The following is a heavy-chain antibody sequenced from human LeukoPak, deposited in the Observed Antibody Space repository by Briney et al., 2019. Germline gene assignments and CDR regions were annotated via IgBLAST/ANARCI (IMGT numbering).Heavy chain of an antibody. CDR1: GFTFSSYS. V-gene: IGHV3-48*04. CDR3: ARDNPPIRGYNPYYFDY. D-gene: IGHD5-24*01. Sequence: GGSLRLSCAASGFTFSSYSMNWVRQAPGKGLEWVSYISSSSSTIYYADSVKGRFTISRDNAKNSLYLQMNSLRAEDTAVYYCARDNPPIRGYNPYYFDYWGQGTLVTVSS. CDR2: ISSSSSTI. J-gene: IGHJ4*02.